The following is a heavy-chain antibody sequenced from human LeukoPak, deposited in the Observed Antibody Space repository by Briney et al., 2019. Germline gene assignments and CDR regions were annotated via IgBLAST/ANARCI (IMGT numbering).Heavy chain of an antibody. CDR3: ARPEHCSGGDCYSFQY. CDR1: GYSFTRYW. J-gene: IGHJ1*01. V-gene: IGHV5-51*01. Sequence: KCGEYLKISCKGSGYSFTRYWIAWVRQMPGKGLEWMGNIYPGDSDTRYSPSFQGQVTISIDKSINTAYLQWSSLQASDSAMYYCARPEHCSGGDCYSFQYWGQGTLVTVSS. D-gene: IGHD2-15*01. CDR2: IYPGDSDT.